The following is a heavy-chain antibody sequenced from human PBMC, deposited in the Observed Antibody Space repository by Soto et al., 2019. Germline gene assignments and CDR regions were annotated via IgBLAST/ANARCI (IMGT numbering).Heavy chain of an antibody. CDR2: IYYSGST. CDR1: GGSISSGGYS. V-gene: IGHV4-30-2*05. CDR3: ARGAISSSSARTDFDY. Sequence: PSETLSLTCAVSGGSISSGGYSWSWIRQPPGKGLEWIGYIYYSGSTYYNPSLKSRVTISVDTSKNQFSLKLSSVTAADTAVYYCARGAISSSSARTDFDYWGQGTLVTVSS. D-gene: IGHD6-6*01. J-gene: IGHJ4*02.